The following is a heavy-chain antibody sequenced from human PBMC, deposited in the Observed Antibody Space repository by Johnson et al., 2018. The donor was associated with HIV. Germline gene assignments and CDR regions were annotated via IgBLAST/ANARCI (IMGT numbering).Heavy chain of an antibody. J-gene: IGHJ3*02. CDR2: ISYDGSNK. Sequence: QVQLVESGGGVVQPGRSLRLSCAASGFTFSRNAMHWVRQAPGKGLEWVAVISYDGSNKYYADSVKGRFTISRANSKNTLYLQMNSLRAEDTAVYYCAKDLDSSGYYSLTDAFDIWGQGTMVTVSS. D-gene: IGHD3-22*01. CDR1: GFTFSRNA. CDR3: AKDLDSSGYYSLTDAFDI. V-gene: IGHV3-30*04.